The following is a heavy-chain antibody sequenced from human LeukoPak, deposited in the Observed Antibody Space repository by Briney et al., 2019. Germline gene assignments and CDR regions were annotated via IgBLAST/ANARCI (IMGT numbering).Heavy chain of an antibody. J-gene: IGHJ2*01. Sequence: SGTLSLTCAVSGGSIGSSNWWSWVRQPPGKGLEWIGEIYHSGSTNYNPSLKSRVTISVDKSKNQFSLKLSSVTAADTAVYYCARDLYGSGSFLRYFDLWGRGTLVTVSS. CDR1: GGSIGSSNW. V-gene: IGHV4-4*02. CDR3: ARDLYGSGSFLRYFDL. D-gene: IGHD3-10*01. CDR2: IYHSGST.